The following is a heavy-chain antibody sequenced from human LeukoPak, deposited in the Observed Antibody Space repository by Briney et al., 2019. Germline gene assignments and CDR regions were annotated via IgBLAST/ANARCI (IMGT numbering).Heavy chain of an antibody. CDR3: ATKSGRGVWNAPIDY. Sequence: GGSLRLSCAASGFTVSNNYMKWVRQAPGKGLEWVSVIYSGGDTYYADSVKGRFTISRDNSKNTVFLQMNSLRAEDTAVYYCATKSGRGVWNAPIDYWGQGTLVTVSS. CDR2: IYSGGDT. V-gene: IGHV3-66*01. J-gene: IGHJ4*02. CDR1: GFTVSNNY. D-gene: IGHD2-8*01.